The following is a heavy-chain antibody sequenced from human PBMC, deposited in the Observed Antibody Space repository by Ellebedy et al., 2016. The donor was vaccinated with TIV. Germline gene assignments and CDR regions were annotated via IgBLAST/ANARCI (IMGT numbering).Heavy chain of an antibody. CDR2: IYYSGST. J-gene: IGHJ4*02. D-gene: IGHD6-6*01. V-gene: IGHV4-39*07. CDR1: GGSISSGDYY. Sequence: SETLSLXXTVSGGSISSGDYYWSWIRQPPGKGLEWIGSIYYSGSTYYNPSLKSRVTISVDTSKNQFSLKLSSVTAADTAVYYCARLSSSSHFDYWGQGTLVTVSS. CDR3: ARLSSSSHFDY.